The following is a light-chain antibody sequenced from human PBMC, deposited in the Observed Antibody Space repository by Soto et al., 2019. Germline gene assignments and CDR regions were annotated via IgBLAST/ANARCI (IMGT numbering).Light chain of an antibody. J-gene: IGKJ2*01. Sequence: DIQMTQSPSSLSASVGDRVTITSQASQAIRTYLNWYQQKPGKAPKLLIYDASNLETGVPSRFSGSGSGTDFTFTISSLQPEDIATYYCQQYDNLPYTFGQGTKLEIK. V-gene: IGKV1-33*01. CDR2: DAS. CDR1: QAIRTY. CDR3: QQYDNLPYT.